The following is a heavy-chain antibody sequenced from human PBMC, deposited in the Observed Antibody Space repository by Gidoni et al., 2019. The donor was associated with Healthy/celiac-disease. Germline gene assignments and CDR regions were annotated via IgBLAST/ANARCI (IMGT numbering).Heavy chain of an antibody. CDR3: ASDRAGGYSYGYRAFDI. CDR2: IIPIFGTA. Sequence: QVQLVQSGAEVKKPGSSVKVSCKASGGTFSSYAISWVRQAPGQGLEWMGGIIPIFGTANYAQKFQGRVTITADESTSTAYMELSSLRSEDTAVYYCASDRAGGYSYGYRAFDIWGQGTMVTVSS. D-gene: IGHD5-18*01. V-gene: IGHV1-69*01. CDR1: GGTFSSYA. J-gene: IGHJ3*02.